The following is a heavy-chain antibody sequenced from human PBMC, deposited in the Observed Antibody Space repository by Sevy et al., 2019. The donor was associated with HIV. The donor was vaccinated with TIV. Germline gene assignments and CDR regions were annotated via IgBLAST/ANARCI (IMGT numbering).Heavy chain of an antibody. Sequence: GGSLRLSCAASGFTFSSYWMSWVRQAPGKGLEWVANIKQDGSEKYCVDSVKGRFTIPRDNAKKALYLQMNSLRAEDTAVYYCASSFLGRAFGGVIINYFDYWGQGTLVTVSS. V-gene: IGHV3-7*01. CDR2: IKQDGSEK. D-gene: IGHD3-16*02. J-gene: IGHJ4*02. CDR3: ASSFLGRAFGGVIINYFDY. CDR1: GFTFSSYW.